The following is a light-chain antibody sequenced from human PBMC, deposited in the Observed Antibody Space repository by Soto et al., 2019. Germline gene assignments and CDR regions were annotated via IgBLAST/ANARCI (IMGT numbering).Light chain of an antibody. CDR1: QTVSSGY. CDR2: DAS. CDR3: QQYSSSPYT. Sequence: EIVMTQSPATLSVSPRARATLSCGASQTVSSGYLAWYQQRPGLAPRLLIYDASSRATGIPDRFSGSGSGTDFSLTISRLEPEDFAVYYCQQYSSSPYTFGQGTRLEI. J-gene: IGKJ5*01. V-gene: IGKV3D-20*01.